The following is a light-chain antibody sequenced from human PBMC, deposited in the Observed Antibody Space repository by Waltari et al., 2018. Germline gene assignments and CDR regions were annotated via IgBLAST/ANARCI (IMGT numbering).Light chain of an antibody. J-gene: IGKJ2*01. CDR1: QSLVHSDGNTH. CDR2: RVS. V-gene: IGKV2-30*02. Sequence: DVVMTQSPLSLPVTLGQPASISCTSSQSLVHSDGNTHLNWFHQRPGQSPRRLIYRVSNRDPGVPDRFSGGGSGTDFTLKISRVEAEDVGVYYCMQGTHWLYTFGQGTRLDIK. CDR3: MQGTHWLYT.